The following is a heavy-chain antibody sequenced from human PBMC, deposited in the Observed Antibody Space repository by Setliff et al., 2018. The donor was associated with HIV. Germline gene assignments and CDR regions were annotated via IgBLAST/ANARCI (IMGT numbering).Heavy chain of an antibody. Sequence: RASVKVSCKVSGYTFSSHGISWVRQAPGQGLEWMGWISAYNGNTDYAQKFQGRVTMTTDTSTSTAYMELRSLRSDDTAGYYCARRERTRGWELLRRAGNAFDIWGQGTMVTVSS. V-gene: IGHV1-18*01. CDR3: ARRERTRGWELLRRAGNAFDI. CDR1: GYTFSSHG. CDR2: ISAYNGNT. J-gene: IGHJ3*02. D-gene: IGHD1-26*01.